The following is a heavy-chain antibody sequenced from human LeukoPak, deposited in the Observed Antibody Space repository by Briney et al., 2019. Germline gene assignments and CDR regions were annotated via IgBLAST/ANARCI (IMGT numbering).Heavy chain of an antibody. J-gene: IGHJ4*02. Sequence: SVKVSCKTSGFTFTSSAMQWVRQARGQRLEWIGWIVVGSDNTKYALKFQERVTITRDMSTSTAYMELSRLRSEDTAVYYCAADLGYCSGGRCHLDYWGQGTLVTVSS. D-gene: IGHD2-15*01. CDR1: GFTFTSSA. CDR2: IVVGSDNT. V-gene: IGHV1-58*02. CDR3: AADLGYCSGGRCHLDY.